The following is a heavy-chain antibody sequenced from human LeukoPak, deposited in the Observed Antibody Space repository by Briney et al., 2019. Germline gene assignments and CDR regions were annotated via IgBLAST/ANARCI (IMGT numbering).Heavy chain of an antibody. CDR3: AREGAWHQLMLANAFDI. CDR2: IKQDGSEK. D-gene: IGHD3-10*02. CDR1: GFTFSSYA. V-gene: IGHV3-7*01. J-gene: IGHJ3*02. Sequence: GGSLRLSCAASGFTFSSYAMSWVRQAPGKGLEWVANIKQDGSEKYYVDSVKGRFSISRDNAKNSLYLYMIGLRAEDTAVYYCAREGAWHQLMLANAFDIWGQGTMVTVSS.